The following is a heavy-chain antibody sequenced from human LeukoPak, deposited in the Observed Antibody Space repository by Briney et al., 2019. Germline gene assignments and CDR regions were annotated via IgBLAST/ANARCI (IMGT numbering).Heavy chain of an antibody. Sequence: GGSLRLSCAASGFTFSSYSMNWVRQAPGKGLEWVSIISYDGSPLYYADSVKGRFTVSRDNAKNSLYLQMNSVRGDDTAVYYCARDRSGTGWYFDSWGQGTLVTVSS. CDR3: ARDRSGTGWYFDS. CDR2: ISYDGSPL. J-gene: IGHJ4*02. CDR1: GFTFSSYS. V-gene: IGHV3-48*04. D-gene: IGHD6-19*01.